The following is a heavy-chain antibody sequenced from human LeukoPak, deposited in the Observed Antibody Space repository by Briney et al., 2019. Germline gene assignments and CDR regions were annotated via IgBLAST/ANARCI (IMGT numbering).Heavy chain of an antibody. Sequence: ASVKVSCKASGYTFTGYYMHWVRQAPGQGLEWMGWINPNSGNTGYAQKFQGRVTMTRNTSISTAYMELSSLRSEDTAVYYCARGLEGQYYDFWSGYYTGNWFDPWGQGTLVTVSS. J-gene: IGHJ5*02. CDR2: INPNSGNT. CDR1: GYTFTGYY. D-gene: IGHD3-3*01. V-gene: IGHV1-8*02. CDR3: ARGLEGQYYDFWSGYYTGNWFDP.